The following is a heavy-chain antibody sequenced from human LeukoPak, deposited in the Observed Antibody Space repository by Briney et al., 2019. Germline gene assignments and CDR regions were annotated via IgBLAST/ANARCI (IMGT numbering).Heavy chain of an antibody. V-gene: IGHV4-30-2*01. Sequence: PSQTLSLTCAVSGGSISSGGYSWSWIRQPPGKGLEWIGYIYHSGSTYYNPSLKSRVTISVDRSKNQFSLKLSSVTAADTAVYYCARGSCVTGIDYWGQGTLVTVSS. J-gene: IGHJ4*02. CDR1: GGSISSGGYS. CDR2: IYHSGST. D-gene: IGHD1-1*01. CDR3: ARGSCVTGIDY.